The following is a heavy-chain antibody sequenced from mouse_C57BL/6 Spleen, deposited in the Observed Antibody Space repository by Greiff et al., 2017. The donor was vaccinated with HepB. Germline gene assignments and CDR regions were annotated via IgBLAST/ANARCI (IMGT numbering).Heavy chain of an antibody. CDR3: TRYSYRYFDV. CDR1: GYTFTDYE. D-gene: IGHD2-12*01. V-gene: IGHV1-15*01. Sequence: QVQLKESGAELVRPGASVTLSCKASGYTFTDYEMHWVKQTPVHGLEWIGAIDPETGGTAYNQKFKGKAILTADKSSSTAYMELRSLTSEDSAVYYCTRYSYRYFDVWGTGTTVTVSS. CDR2: IDPETGGT. J-gene: IGHJ1*03.